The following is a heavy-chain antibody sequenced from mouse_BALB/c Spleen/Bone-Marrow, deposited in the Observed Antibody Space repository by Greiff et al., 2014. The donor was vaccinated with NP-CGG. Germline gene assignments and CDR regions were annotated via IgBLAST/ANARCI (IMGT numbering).Heavy chain of an antibody. CDR1: GFSLTDYG. J-gene: IGHJ2*01. V-gene: IGHV2-6-7*01. CDR2: IWGDGRT. D-gene: IGHD1-1*01. CDR3: ARNYYDSSFYFDY. Sequence: QVQLQQSGPGLVAPSQSLSITCTVSGFSLTDYGVSWVRQPPGKGLEWLGMIWGDGRTDYNSALKSRLSISKDNSKSQVFLKMNSLQTDDTARYYCARNYYDSSFYFDYWGQGTTLTVSS.